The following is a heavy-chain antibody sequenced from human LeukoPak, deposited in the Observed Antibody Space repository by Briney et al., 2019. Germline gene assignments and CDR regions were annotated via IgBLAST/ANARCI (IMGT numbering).Heavy chain of an antibody. CDR1: GFTFSSYA. J-gene: IGHJ5*02. CDR3: AKDADSGSYYR. D-gene: IGHD1-26*01. CDR2: ISGSGGST. V-gene: IGHV3-23*01. Sequence: GGSLRLSCAASGFTFSSYAMSWVRQAPRKGLEWVSAISGSGGSTYYADSVKGRFTISRDNSKNTLYLQMNSLRAEDTAEYYCAKDADSGSYYRWGQGTLVTVSS.